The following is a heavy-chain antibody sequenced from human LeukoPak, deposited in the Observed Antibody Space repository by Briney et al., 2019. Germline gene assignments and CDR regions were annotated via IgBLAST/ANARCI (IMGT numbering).Heavy chain of an antibody. D-gene: IGHD3-22*01. CDR3: ASSGYYYGY. CDR2: INHSGST. Sequence: NPSETLSLTCTVSGGSISSYYWSWIRQPPGKGLEWIGEINHSGSTNYNPSLKSRVTISVDTSKNQFSLKLSSVTAADTAVYYCASSGYYYGYWGQGTLVTVSS. CDR1: GGSISSYY. J-gene: IGHJ4*02. V-gene: IGHV4-34*01.